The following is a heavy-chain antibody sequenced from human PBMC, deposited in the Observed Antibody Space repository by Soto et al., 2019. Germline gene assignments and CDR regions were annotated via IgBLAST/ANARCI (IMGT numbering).Heavy chain of an antibody. D-gene: IGHD3-10*01. J-gene: IGHJ4*02. V-gene: IGHV3-23*01. Sequence: GGSLRLSCAASGFTFNSYAISWVRQAPGKGLEWVSAISGSGGSTYYADSVKGRFTISRDNSKNTLYLQMNSLRAEGTAVYYCAKDGWVWFVQPFDYWGQGTLVTVSS. CDR1: GFTFNSYA. CDR2: ISGSGGST. CDR3: AKDGWVWFVQPFDY.